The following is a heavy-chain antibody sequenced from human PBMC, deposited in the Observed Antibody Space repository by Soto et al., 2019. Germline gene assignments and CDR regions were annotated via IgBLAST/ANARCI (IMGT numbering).Heavy chain of an antibody. CDR1: GGSIINHY. CDR2: IYYSGST. Sequence: SQTLCLPCTVSGGSIINHYWRWSRQPPGKGPEWIGYIYYSGSTNYNPSLKSRLTISVDTSKNQFSLKLSSVTAADTAVYYCARRYGSFFDIWGQGTMVTVSS. CDR3: ARRYGSFFDI. D-gene: IGHD3-10*01. V-gene: IGHV4-59*08. J-gene: IGHJ3*02.